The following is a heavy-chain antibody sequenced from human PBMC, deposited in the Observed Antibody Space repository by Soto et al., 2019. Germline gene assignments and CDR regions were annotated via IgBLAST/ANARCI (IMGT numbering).Heavy chain of an antibody. CDR2: LSAYNGNT. CDR3: ARDEYYGDFVTVYYYGMDV. J-gene: IGHJ6*02. CDR1: GYTFTTYG. Sequence: QVQLVQSGAEVKKPGASVKVSCKASGYTFTTYGISWVRQAPGQGLEWMGWLSAYNGNTNYAQKLQGRVTMTTDTSTSTAYMELRSLRSDDTAVYYCARDEYYGDFVTVYYYGMDVWGQGTTVTVSS. V-gene: IGHV1-18*01. D-gene: IGHD4-17*01.